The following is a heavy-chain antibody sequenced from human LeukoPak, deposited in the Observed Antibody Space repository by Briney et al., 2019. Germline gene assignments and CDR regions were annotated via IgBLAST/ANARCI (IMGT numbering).Heavy chain of an antibody. J-gene: IGHJ4*02. V-gene: IGHV3-64*04. D-gene: IGHD3-22*01. CDR1: GFTFSSNA. Sequence: GGSLRLSCSASGFTFSSNAMHWVRQAPGKGLEYVSGIRSSGVSTSYAESVKGRFTISRDNAKNSLYLQMNSLRAEDTAVYYCAREYYSDSSGSDYWGQGTLVTVSS. CDR3: AREYYSDSSGSDY. CDR2: IRSSGVST.